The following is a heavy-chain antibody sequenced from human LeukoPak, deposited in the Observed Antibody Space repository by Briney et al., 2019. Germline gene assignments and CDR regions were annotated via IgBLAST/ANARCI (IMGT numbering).Heavy chain of an antibody. J-gene: IGHJ6*02. CDR2: TYYRSKWYN. Sequence: SHTLSLTCAISGDSVSSNSAAWHWITQSPSRGLEWLGRTYYRSKWYNDYAVSVKSRITINPDTSKNQFSLQLNSVTPEDTAVYYCARAAYPEYYDILTGSDYYYYYGMDVWGQGTTVTVSS. D-gene: IGHD3-9*01. CDR3: ARAAYPEYYDILTGSDYYYYYGMDV. CDR1: GDSVSSNSAA. V-gene: IGHV6-1*01.